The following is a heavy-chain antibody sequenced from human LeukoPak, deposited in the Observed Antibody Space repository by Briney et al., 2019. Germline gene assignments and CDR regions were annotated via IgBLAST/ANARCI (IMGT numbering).Heavy chain of an antibody. J-gene: IGHJ4*02. Sequence: SGRSLILSCAASGFIFGDYAMHWVRQLPGKGLEWVSGISWNSGKRDYGDSVKGRFTIFRDNAKNSLYLQMNSLRVEDTALYYCVKHSGGDHGDYAAFDYWGQGTLVTVSS. D-gene: IGHD2-21*02. V-gene: IGHV3-9*01. CDR2: ISWNSGKR. CDR1: GFIFGDYA. CDR3: VKHSGGDHGDYAAFDY.